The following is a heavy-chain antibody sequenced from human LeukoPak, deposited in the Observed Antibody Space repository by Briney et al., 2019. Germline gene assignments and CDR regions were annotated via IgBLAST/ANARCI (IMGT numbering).Heavy chain of an antibody. V-gene: IGHV4-34*01. J-gene: IGHJ5*02. CDR3: ARETTVIGATPDTNWFDP. CDR1: GGSLSGYY. CDR2: INHSGST. Sequence: SETLSLTCAVYGGSLSGYYWSWIRQPPGKGLEWIGEINHSGSTNYNPSLKSRVTISVDTSKNQFSLKLSSVTAADTAVYCCARETTVIGATPDTNWFDPGGQGTLVTVSS. D-gene: IGHD4-11*01.